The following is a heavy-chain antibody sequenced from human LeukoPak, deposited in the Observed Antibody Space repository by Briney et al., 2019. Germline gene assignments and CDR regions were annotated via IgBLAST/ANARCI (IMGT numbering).Heavy chain of an antibody. J-gene: IGHJ4*02. CDR3: ARGNYGDYHFDY. CDR1: GFTFSSYA. Sequence: GGSLRLPCAASGFTFSSYAMHWVRQAPGKGLEYVSAISSNGGSTYYANSVKGRFTISRDNSKNTLYLQMGSLRAEDMAVYYCARGNYGDYHFDYWGQGTLVTVSS. CDR2: ISSNGGST. V-gene: IGHV3-64*01. D-gene: IGHD4-17*01.